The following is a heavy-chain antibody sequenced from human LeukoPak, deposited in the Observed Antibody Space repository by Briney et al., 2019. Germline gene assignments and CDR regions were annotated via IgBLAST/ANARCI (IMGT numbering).Heavy chain of an antibody. V-gene: IGHV4-34*01. CDR2: INHSGST. CDR1: GGSFSGYY. CDR3: ARGRGYSSGWYFDC. D-gene: IGHD6-19*01. J-gene: IGHJ4*02. Sequence: PSETLSLTCAVYGGSFSGYYWSWIRQPPGKGLEWIGEINHSGSTNYNPSLKSRVTISVDTSKNQFSLKLSSVTAADTAVYYCARGRGYSSGWYFDCWGQGTLVTVSS.